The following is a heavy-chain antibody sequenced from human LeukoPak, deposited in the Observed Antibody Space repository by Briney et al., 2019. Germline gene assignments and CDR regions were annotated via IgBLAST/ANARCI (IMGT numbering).Heavy chain of an antibody. D-gene: IGHD5-18*01. CDR3: ARVGERGYSYGYYFDY. CDR1: GFTFTTYW. J-gene: IGHJ4*02. Sequence: QSGGSLRLSCAASGFTFTTYWMHWVRQAPGKGLVWVSHINSDGSITSYADSVKGRFTISRDNAKNTLYLQMNSLRAEDTAVYYCARVGERGYSYGYYFDYWGQGTLVTVSS. CDR2: INSDGSIT. V-gene: IGHV3-74*01.